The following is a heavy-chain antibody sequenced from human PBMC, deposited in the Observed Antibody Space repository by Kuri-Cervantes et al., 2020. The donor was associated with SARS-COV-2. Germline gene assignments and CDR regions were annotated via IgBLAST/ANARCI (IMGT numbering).Heavy chain of an antibody. V-gene: IGHV1-2*04. D-gene: IGHD3-10*01. J-gene: IGHJ6*02. Sequence: ASVKVSCKASGYTFTGYYMYWVRQAPGQGLEWMGWINPNSGGTNYAQKFQGWVTMTRDTSISTAYMELSRLRSDDTAVYYCARGMVRGVIRYYYYGMDVWGQGTTVTVSS. CDR1: GYTFTGYY. CDR2: INPNSGGT. CDR3: ARGMVRGVIRYYYYGMDV.